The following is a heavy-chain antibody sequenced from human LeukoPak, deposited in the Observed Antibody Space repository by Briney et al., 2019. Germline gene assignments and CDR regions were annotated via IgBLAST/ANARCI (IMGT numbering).Heavy chain of an antibody. J-gene: IGHJ6*02. CDR2: LSGSGGST. CDR3: AKDRSYGMDV. V-gene: IGHV3-23*01. Sequence: PGGSLRLSCAASGXTFSTYALSWVRQAPGKGLEWVSALSGSGGSTYYADSVKGRFTISRDNSKNTLSLQMNSLRADDTAVYYRAKDRSYGMDVWGQGTTVTVSS. CDR1: GXTFSTYA.